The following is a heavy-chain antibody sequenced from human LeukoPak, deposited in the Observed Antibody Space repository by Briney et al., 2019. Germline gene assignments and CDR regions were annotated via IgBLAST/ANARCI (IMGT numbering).Heavy chain of an antibody. V-gene: IGHV5-51*01. CDR3: ARRHSSGCCFDY. Sequence: GESLKISCKGSGYSFTNYWIGWVRQVPGKGLEWVGIIYPGDSDTRFSPSFQGQVTISVDKSISTAYLQWSSLKASDTAMYFCARRHSSGCCFDYWGQGTLVTVSS. J-gene: IGHJ4*02. CDR2: IYPGDSDT. CDR1: GYSFTNYW. D-gene: IGHD3-22*01.